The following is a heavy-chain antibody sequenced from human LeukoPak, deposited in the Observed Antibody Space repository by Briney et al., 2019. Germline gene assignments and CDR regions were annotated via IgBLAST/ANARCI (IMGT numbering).Heavy chain of an antibody. Sequence: PGGSLRLSCAASGFTFSSYAMSWVRQAPGKGLEWVSAISGSGGSTYYADSVKGRFTISRDNSKNTLYLQMNSLSAEDTAVYYYAKSTTVTNPIDYWGQGTLVTASS. CDR1: GFTFSSYA. CDR2: ISGSGGST. D-gene: IGHD4-17*01. CDR3: AKSTTVTNPIDY. J-gene: IGHJ4*02. V-gene: IGHV3-23*01.